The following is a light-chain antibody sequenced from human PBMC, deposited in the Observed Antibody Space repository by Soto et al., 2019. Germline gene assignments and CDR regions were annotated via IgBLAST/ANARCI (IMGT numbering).Light chain of an antibody. CDR2: AAS. V-gene: IGKV1-12*01. Sequence: DIQMTQSPSSVSASVGDRVTITCRASQDIGSWFAWYQQKPGKAPNLLIYAASTLQSGVPSRFSGGGSGTDFTLTISSLQPEDFATYYCQQSYNIPRTFGQGTRLEIK. J-gene: IGKJ5*01. CDR1: QDIGSW. CDR3: QQSYNIPRT.